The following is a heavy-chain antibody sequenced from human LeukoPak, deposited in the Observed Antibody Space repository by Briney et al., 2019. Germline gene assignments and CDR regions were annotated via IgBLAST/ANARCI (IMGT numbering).Heavy chain of an antibody. J-gene: IGHJ6*02. D-gene: IGHD4-11*01. CDR1: GFTFSSYA. CDR3: ARDYSETSYYYYGMDV. V-gene: IGHV3-30-3*01. Sequence: GGSLRLSCAASGFTFSSYAMHWVRQAPGKGLEWVAVISYDGSNKYYADSVKGRFTISRDNSKNTLYLQMNSLGAEDTAVYYCARDYSETSYYYYGMDVWGQGTTVTVSS. CDR2: ISYDGSNK.